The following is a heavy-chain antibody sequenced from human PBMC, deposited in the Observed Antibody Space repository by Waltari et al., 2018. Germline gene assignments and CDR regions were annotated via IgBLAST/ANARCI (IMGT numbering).Heavy chain of an antibody. V-gene: IGHV4-4*02. CDR2: IHHSGST. D-gene: IGHD1-26*01. Sequence: QVQLQDSGPGLVKPSGTLSLTCAVSGGSISSRNWWSWVRQPPGKGLEWIGEIHHSGSTNYNPSLKSRVTISVDKSKNQFSLKLSSVTAADTAVYFCARALALVGCLDLWGRGTLVTVSS. CDR1: GGSISSRNW. J-gene: IGHJ2*01. CDR3: ARALALVGCLDL.